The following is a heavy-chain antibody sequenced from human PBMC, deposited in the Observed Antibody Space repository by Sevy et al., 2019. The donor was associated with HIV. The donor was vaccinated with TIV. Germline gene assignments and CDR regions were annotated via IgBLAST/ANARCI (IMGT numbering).Heavy chain of an antibody. CDR1: EFIFSSHA. Sequence: GGSLRLSCVASEFIFSSHAVSWVRQAPGKGLEWVSAISGDGENTHYADSVRGRFTISRDNFKNTLYLQMNSLRAEDKAVYYCARDGRGISAFDIWGPGTMVTVSS. V-gene: IGHV3-23*01. CDR2: ISGDGENT. CDR3: ARDGRGISAFDI. D-gene: IGHD3-3*02. J-gene: IGHJ3*02.